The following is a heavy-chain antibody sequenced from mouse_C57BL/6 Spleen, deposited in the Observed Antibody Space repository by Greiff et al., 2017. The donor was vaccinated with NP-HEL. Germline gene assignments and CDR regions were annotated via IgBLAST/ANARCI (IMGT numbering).Heavy chain of an antibody. J-gene: IGHJ1*03. Sequence: EVKLVESGGGLVQPGGSLSLSCAASGFTFTDYYMSWVRQPPGKALEWLGFIRNKANGYTTEYSASVKGRFTISRDNSQSILYLQMNALRAEDSATYYCARSTWYFDVWGTGTTVTVSS. CDR1: GFTFTDYY. V-gene: IGHV7-3*01. CDR3: ARSTWYFDV. CDR2: IRNKANGYTT.